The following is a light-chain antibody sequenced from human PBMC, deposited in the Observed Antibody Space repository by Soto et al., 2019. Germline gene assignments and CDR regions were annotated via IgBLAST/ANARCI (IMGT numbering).Light chain of an antibody. CDR2: EVS. Sequence: QSALTQPASVSGSPGQSITISCTGTSSDVGNYNYVSWYQQHPGKAPKLMIYEVSNRPSGVSNRFSGSKSGNTASLTISGLQAEDEGDYHCSSYTSTTAWVFGGGTKVTVL. CDR1: SSDVGNYNY. V-gene: IGLV2-14*01. CDR3: SSYTSTTAWV. J-gene: IGLJ3*02.